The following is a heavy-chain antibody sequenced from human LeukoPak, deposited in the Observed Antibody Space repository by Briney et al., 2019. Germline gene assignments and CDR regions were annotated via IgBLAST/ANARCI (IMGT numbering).Heavy chain of an antibody. J-gene: IGHJ3*02. D-gene: IGHD3-22*01. V-gene: IGHV4-61*02. CDR2: ISSSGST. Sequence: SDTLSLTCTVSGDSLSSGDYYWSWIRQPAGKGLAWIGRISSSGSTNYNPSLKSRVTISVDTSKNQFSLKLSSVTAADTAVYFCARGPYSYDSSGAFDIWGQGTMVTVSS. CDR3: ARGPYSYDSSGAFDI. CDR1: GDSLSSGDYY.